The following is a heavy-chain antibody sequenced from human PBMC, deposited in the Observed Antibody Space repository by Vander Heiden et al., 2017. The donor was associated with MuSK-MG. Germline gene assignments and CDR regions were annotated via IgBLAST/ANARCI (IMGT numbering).Heavy chain of an antibody. V-gene: IGHV3-21*03. CDR2: ISSGSSYI. CDR3: ARDVYGDQRRYWYFDL. CDR1: GLPFSRYS. D-gene: IGHD4-17*01. Sequence: EVQPVESGGDLVKPGGSLSLSRAASGLPFSRYSMNWVRQAPGKGLEWVSSISSGSSYINDADSVRGRFTISRDNAKNSLYLQMNSLRAEDTAVYYCARDVYGDQRRYWYFDLWGRGTLVTVSS. J-gene: IGHJ2*01.